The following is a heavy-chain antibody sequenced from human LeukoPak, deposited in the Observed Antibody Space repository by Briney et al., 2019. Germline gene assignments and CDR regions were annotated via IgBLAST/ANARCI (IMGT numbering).Heavy chain of an antibody. V-gene: IGHV4-34*01. CDR3: ARVSRGSYLGN. D-gene: IGHD1-26*01. Sequence: SETLSLTCAVYGGSFSGYYWSWIRQPPGKGLEWIGEINHSGSTNYNPSIKSRVTISVDTSNNQFSMKLISVTAADTAVYYCARVSRGSYLGNWGQGTLVTVSS. J-gene: IGHJ4*02. CDR2: INHSGST. CDR1: GGSFSGYY.